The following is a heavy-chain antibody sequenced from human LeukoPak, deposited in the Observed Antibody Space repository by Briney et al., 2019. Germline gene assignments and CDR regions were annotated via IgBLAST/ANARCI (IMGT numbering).Heavy chain of an antibody. D-gene: IGHD6-13*01. CDR1: GYTLTTYW. V-gene: IGHV5-51*01. CDR3: VRHGLGSSWFYFDY. Sequence: GESLKTSWKGSGYTLTTYWIGWVRQLPREGLEWVGIIFPGVSDPSYSPSFQGQVAISADKSISTAYLQWSSLKASDSAMYYFVRHGLGSSWFYFDYWGQGTLVTVSS. CDR2: IFPGVSDP. J-gene: IGHJ4*02.